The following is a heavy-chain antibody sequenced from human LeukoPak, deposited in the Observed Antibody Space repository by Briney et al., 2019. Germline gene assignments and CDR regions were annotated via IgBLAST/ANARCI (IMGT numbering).Heavy chain of an antibody. J-gene: IGHJ4*02. Sequence: SETLSLTCAVYGGSFSGYYWSWIRQPPGKGLEWIGEINHSGSTNYNPSLKSRVTISVDTSKNQFTLKLSSVTAADTAVYYCARRKGGYYYGAEGYYFDYWGQGTLVTVSS. CDR1: GGSFSGYY. V-gene: IGHV4-34*01. CDR2: INHSGST. D-gene: IGHD3-22*01. CDR3: ARRKGGYYYGAEGYYFDY.